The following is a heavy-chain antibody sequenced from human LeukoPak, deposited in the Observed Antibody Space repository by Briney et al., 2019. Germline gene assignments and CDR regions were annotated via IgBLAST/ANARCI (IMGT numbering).Heavy chain of an antibody. Sequence: SETLSLTCAIYSESFSGYFWSWIRQPPGKGLEWIGEINYSGSTNYNPSLKSRVTISVDTSKNQFSLKLSSVTDADTALYYCARGPAYYGSGSSNWFDPWGQGTLVTVSS. CDR1: SESFSGYF. V-gene: IGHV4-34*01. J-gene: IGHJ5*02. CDR2: INYSGST. D-gene: IGHD3-10*01. CDR3: ARGPAYYGSGSSNWFDP.